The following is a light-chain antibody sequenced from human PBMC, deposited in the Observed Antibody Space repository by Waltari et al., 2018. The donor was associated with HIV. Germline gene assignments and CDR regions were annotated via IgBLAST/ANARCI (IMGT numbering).Light chain of an antibody. V-gene: IGLV2-23*02. CDR3: CSYAGGPFV. CDR1: DSDVGKYDF. CDR2: DIT. Sequence: QSALTQPASVSGSLGQSVNLSCSGSDSDVGKYDFVSWYPHNPGQAPHLIIYDITTRPSGVSLRFSCTKSGNTASLTISGLQAEDEADYYCCSYAGGPFVFGSGT. J-gene: IGLJ1*01.